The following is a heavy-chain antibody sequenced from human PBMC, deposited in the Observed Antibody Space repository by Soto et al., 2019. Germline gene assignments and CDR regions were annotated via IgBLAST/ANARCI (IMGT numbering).Heavy chain of an antibody. CDR1: GGSISGSSFY. CDR3: ARWTNDIWSNNRQFFDS. J-gene: IGHJ4*02. CDR2: IHYSGST. Sequence: SETLSLTCAVSGGSISGSSFYWGWIRQPPEKGLESIGSIHYSGSTYYNPSLESRVTMSVDKSKNQFSLNLSVVTAADTAVYYCARWTNDIWSNNRQFFDSWGQGILVTVS. D-gene: IGHD3-3*01. V-gene: IGHV4-39*07.